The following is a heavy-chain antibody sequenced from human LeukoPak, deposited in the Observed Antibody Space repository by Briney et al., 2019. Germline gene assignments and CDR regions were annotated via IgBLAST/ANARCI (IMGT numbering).Heavy chain of an antibody. V-gene: IGHV3-48*03. CDR3: AELGITMIGGV. Sequence: GGSLRLSCAASGFTFSSYEMNWVGQAPPKGLEWVSYISSSGSTIYYADSVKGRFTFSRDNAKNSLYLQMNSLRAEDTAVYYCAELGITMIGGVWGKGTTVTISS. CDR2: ISSSGSTI. J-gene: IGHJ6*04. D-gene: IGHD3-10*02. CDR1: GFTFSSYE.